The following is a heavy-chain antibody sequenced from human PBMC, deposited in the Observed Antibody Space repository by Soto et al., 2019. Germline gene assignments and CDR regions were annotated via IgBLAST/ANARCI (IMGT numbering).Heavy chain of an antibody. CDR2: IYSGGYT. J-gene: IGHJ4*02. V-gene: IGHV3-53*01. CDR1: GFTVSNNY. D-gene: IGHD3-10*01. Sequence: EVQLVESGGGLIQPGGSLRLSCAVSGFTVSNNYMSWVRQAPGKGLEGVSVIYSGGYTAYGDSVKGRFTISRDNSKNTLYFQMKTRRAAARAGFYWGTRPGGGGYWGQGTLVTVSS. CDR3: GTRPGGGGY.